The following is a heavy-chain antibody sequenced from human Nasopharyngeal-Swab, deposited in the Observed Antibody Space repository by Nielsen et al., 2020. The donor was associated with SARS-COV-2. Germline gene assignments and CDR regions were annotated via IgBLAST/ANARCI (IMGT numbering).Heavy chain of an antibody. D-gene: IGHD3-22*01. V-gene: IGHV3-30*18. CDR3: AKGSYYYDSYGAFDI. CDR2: TSYDGSNK. J-gene: IGHJ3*02. Sequence: GGSLRLSCAASGFTFSSYGMHWVRQAPGKGLEWVAVTSYDGSNKYYADSVKGRFTISRDNSKNTLYLQMNSLRAEDTAVYYCAKGSYYYDSYGAFDIWGQGTMVTV. CDR1: GFTFSSYG.